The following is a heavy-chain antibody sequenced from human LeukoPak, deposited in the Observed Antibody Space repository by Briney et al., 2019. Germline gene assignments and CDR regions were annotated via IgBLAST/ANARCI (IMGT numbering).Heavy chain of an antibody. CDR1: GGSISSSNW. Sequence: SETLSLTCAVSGGSISSSNWWSWVRPPPGKGLEWIGEISHSGSTNYNPSLKSRVTISVDTSKNQFPLKLSSVTAADTAVYYCARGRVAPYYYYGMDVWGQGTTVTVSS. CDR2: ISHSGST. D-gene: IGHD5-12*01. J-gene: IGHJ6*02. V-gene: IGHV4-4*02. CDR3: ARGRVAPYYYYGMDV.